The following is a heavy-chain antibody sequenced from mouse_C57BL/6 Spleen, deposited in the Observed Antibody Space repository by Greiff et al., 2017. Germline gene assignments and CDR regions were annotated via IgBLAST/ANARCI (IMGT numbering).Heavy chain of an antibody. D-gene: IGHD4-1*01. CDR2: ISYDGSN. V-gene: IGHV3-6*01. CDR1: GYSITSGYY. CDR3: ARSGTGGYYFDY. Sequence: EVQRVESGPGLVKPSQSLSLTCSVTGYSITSGYYWNWIRQFPGNKLEWMGYISYDGSNNYNPSLTNRISITRATSENQCCRKLNAVTTEDTATNYSARSGTGGYYFDYWGQGTTLTVSS. J-gene: IGHJ2*01.